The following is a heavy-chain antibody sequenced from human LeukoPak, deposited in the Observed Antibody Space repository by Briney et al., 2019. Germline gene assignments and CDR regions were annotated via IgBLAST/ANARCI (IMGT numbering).Heavy chain of an antibody. V-gene: IGHV5-51*01. Sequence: GGSLKISCKGSGYRFTNYLIAWVRQMPEKGLEWMGVIYPGDSDTRYSPSFQGQVTISADKSISTAYLQWSSLKASDTAMYYCTRLEVPGYYPQTLDNWGQGALVTVSS. CDR3: TRLEVPGYYPQTLDN. J-gene: IGHJ4*02. D-gene: IGHD3-22*01. CDR1: GYRFTNYL. CDR2: IYPGDSDT.